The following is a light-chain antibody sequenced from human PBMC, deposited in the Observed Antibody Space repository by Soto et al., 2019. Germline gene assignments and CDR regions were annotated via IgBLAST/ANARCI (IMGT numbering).Light chain of an antibody. CDR3: QQYYSAPPYT. Sequence: IEKTQSPDSLTVSLGERATINCKSSQSVLYSSNNKNYLAWYQQKPGQPPKLLIYWASTRESGVPDRFSGSGSGTDFTLTISSLQAEDVAVYYCQQYYSAPPYTFGQGTKLEIK. CDR1: QSVLYSSNNKNY. V-gene: IGKV4-1*01. CDR2: WAS. J-gene: IGKJ2*01.